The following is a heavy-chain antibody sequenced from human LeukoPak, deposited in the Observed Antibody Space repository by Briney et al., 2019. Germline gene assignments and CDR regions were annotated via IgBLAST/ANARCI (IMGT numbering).Heavy chain of an antibody. Sequence: GGSLRLSCAASGFTFDDYAMHWVRQVPGKGLEWVSGISWNNNNIEYADSVKGRFTISRDNAKNSLYLQMNSLRAEDTAVYYCARESCSGGSCSHFDYWGQGTLVTVSS. J-gene: IGHJ4*02. CDR3: ARESCSGGSCSHFDY. CDR2: ISWNNNNI. D-gene: IGHD2-15*01. CDR1: GFTFDDYA. V-gene: IGHV3-9*01.